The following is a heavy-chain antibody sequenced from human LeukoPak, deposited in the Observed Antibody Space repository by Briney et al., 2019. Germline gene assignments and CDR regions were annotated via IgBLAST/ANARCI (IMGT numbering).Heavy chain of an antibody. CDR1: GFTFSSYS. CDR2: ISSRSSSI. J-gene: IGHJ4*02. Sequence: GGSLRLSCVASGFTFSSYSMNWVRQAPGKGLEWVSYISSRSSSIYYADSVKGRFTISRDNSKNTLYLQMNSLRGEDTAVYFCARGGSWIQLWPRGPSFDYWGQGTLVTVSS. V-gene: IGHV3-48*01. D-gene: IGHD5-18*01. CDR3: ARGGSWIQLWPRGPSFDY.